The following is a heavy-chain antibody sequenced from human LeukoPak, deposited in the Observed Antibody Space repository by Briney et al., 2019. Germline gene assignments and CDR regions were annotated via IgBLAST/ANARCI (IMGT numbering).Heavy chain of an antibody. V-gene: IGHV4-59*08. CDR2: IYYSGST. CDR3: ARRAPYSYEWSTLDY. Sequence: SETLSLTCTVSSGSTSGYYWSWIRQPPGKGLEWIGYIYYSGSTNYNPSLKSRVTISVDTSKNQFSLKLSSVTAADTAVYYCARRAPYSYEWSTLDYWGQGTLVTVSS. CDR1: SGSTSGYY. D-gene: IGHD5-18*01. J-gene: IGHJ4*02.